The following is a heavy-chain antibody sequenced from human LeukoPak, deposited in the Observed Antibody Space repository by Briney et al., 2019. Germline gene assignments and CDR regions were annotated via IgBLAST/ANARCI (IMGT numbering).Heavy chain of an antibody. CDR3: ARGRDYFPIDN. CDR2: VSKDGTNK. CDR1: GFTFSSYA. J-gene: IGHJ4*02. D-gene: IGHD2/OR15-2a*01. Sequence: GGSLRLSCPAAGFTFSSYAMHWVRQAPGKGLEWVAVVSKDGTNKNYADSVKGRFTISRDNSRNTLYLQMSSLRVEDTAIYYCARGRDYFPIDNWGQGTFVIVSS. V-gene: IGHV3-30*14.